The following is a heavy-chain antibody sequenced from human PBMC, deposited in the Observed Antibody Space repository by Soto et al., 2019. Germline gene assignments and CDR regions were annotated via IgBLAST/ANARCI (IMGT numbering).Heavy chain of an antibody. J-gene: IGHJ3*02. Sequence: AAVRLSCKTSGYTFTDYYTHWVQQAPGQGLEWMGWMNPKSGGAYFAQKFQGRVTLTRDTSIGTAYIEVNSLTSDDTAVYFCTRENIENSDGLYDAFDIWGQGTTVTVSS. V-gene: IGHV1-2*02. CDR3: TRENIENSDGLYDAFDI. CDR2: MNPKSGGA. CDR1: GYTFTDYY. D-gene: IGHD5-18*01.